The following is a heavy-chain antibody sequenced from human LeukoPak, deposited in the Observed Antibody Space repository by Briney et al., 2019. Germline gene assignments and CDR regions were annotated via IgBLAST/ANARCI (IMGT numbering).Heavy chain of an antibody. D-gene: IGHD3-22*01. CDR1: DYSISSGDY. CDR2: VYHSGST. Sequence: KSAETLSLTCAVSDYSISSGDYWGWIRQPPGKGLEWIGSVYHSGSTHYSPSLKSRVTISVDTSKNQFSLKLSSVIAADTAVYYCARNDSSGYFDYWGQGTLVTVSS. J-gene: IGHJ4*02. V-gene: IGHV4-38-2*01. CDR3: ARNDSSGYFDY.